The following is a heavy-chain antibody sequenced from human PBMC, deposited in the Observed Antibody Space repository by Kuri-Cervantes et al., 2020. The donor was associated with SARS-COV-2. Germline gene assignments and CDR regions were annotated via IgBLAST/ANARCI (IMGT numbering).Heavy chain of an antibody. V-gene: IGHV3-30*18. J-gene: IGHJ5*02. CDR2: ISYDGSNK. Sequence: GGSLRLSCAASGFTFSSYGMHWVRQAPGKGLEWVAVISYDGSNKYYADSVKGRFTISRDNSKNTLCLQMNSLRAEDTAVYYCAKSSGTADGGFDPWGQGTLVTVSS. CDR1: GFTFSSYG. D-gene: IGHD6-19*01. CDR3: AKSSGTADGGFDP.